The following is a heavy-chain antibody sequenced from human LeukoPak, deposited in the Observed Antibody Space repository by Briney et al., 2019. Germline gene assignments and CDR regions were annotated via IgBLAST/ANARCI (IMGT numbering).Heavy chain of an antibody. V-gene: IGHV4-34*01. D-gene: IGHD3-22*01. Sequence: SETLSLTCAVYGGSFSGYYWSWIRQPPGKGLEWIGEINHSGSTNYNPSLKSRVTISVDTSKNQFSLNLNSVTAADTAVYYCARGFGGGYYDSSGYYRLYYFDYWGQGTLVTVSS. CDR2: INHSGST. CDR1: GGSFSGYY. CDR3: ARGFGGGYYDSSGYYRLYYFDY. J-gene: IGHJ4*02.